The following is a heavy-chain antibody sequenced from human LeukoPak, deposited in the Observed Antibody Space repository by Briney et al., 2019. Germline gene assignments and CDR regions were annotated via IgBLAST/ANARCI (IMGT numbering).Heavy chain of an antibody. J-gene: IGHJ6*03. CDR1: GGSISSYY. CDR2: IYYSGST. CDR3: ERGEPYYDFWSGSPYYMDV. D-gene: IGHD3-3*01. V-gene: IGHV4-59*01. Sequence: SETLSLTCTVSGGSISSYYWSWIRQPPGKGLEWIGYIYYSGSTNYNPSLKSRVTISVDTSKNQFSLKLSSVTAADTAVYYCERGEPYYDFWSGSPYYMDVWGKGTTVTVSS.